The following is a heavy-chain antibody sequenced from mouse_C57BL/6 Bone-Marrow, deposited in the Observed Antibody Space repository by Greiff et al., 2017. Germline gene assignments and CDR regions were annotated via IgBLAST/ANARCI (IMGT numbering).Heavy chain of an antibody. V-gene: IGHV1-76*01. CDR3: AREVIYYGSFAY. CDR2: IYPGSGNT. Sequence: VQLQQSGAELVRPGASVKLSCKASGYTFTDYYINWVKQRPGQGLEWIARIYPGSGNTYYNEKFKGKATLTAEKSSSTAYMQLSSLTSEDSAVYFCAREVIYYGSFAYWGQGTLVTVSA. CDR1: GYTFTDYY. J-gene: IGHJ3*01. D-gene: IGHD2-1*01.